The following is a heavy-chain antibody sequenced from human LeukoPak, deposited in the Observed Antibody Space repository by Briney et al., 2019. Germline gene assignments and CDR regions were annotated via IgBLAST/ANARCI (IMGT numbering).Heavy chain of an antibody. V-gene: IGHV1-69*04. CDR1: GGTFSSYA. CDR3: ASHGIGYYEFWSGYSKPFDY. J-gene: IGHJ4*02. CDR2: FIPILGIA. D-gene: IGHD3-3*01. Sequence: ASVKVSCKSSGGTFSSYAISWARQAPGPGLEWMGRFIPILGIANYAQKVQGRVTITVDRSTSTAYMELSSLRSEDTAVYYCASHGIGYYEFWSGYSKPFDYWGQGTLVTVSS.